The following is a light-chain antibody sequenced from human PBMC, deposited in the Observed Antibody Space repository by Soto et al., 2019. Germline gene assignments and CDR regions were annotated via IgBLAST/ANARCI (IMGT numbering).Light chain of an antibody. V-gene: IGKV3-20*01. CDR3: MQYGTPWWT. CDR2: GAS. Sequence: EIVLTQSPGTLSLSPGERVTLSCGASQSVPANYLAWYQQKPGQAPRLLIYGASNRATGIPDRFIGSGSGTDFNLTFSRLEPADFAVYFCMQYGTPWWTFGQGARVEIK. J-gene: IGKJ1*01. CDR1: QSVPANY.